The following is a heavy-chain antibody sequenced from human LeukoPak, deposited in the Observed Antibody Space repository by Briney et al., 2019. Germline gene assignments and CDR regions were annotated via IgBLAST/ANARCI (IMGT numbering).Heavy chain of an antibody. D-gene: IGHD3-10*01. J-gene: IGHJ5*02. V-gene: IGHV4-59*08. Sequence: PSETLSLTCTVSGGSISSYYRSWIRQPPGKGLEWIGYIYYSGSTNYNPSLKSRVTISVDTSKNQFSLKLSSVTAADTAVYYCTIRRYGSGSYVWFDPWGQGTLDTVSS. CDR2: IYYSGST. CDR1: GGSISSYY. CDR3: TIRRYGSGSYVWFDP.